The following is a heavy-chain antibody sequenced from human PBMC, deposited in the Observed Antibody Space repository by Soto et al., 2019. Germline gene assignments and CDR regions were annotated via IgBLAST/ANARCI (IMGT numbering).Heavy chain of an antibody. Sequence: GGSLRLSCAASGFTFSSYAIIWVRQAPGKGLEWVSAISGSGGSTYYADSVKGRFTISRDNSKNTLYLQMNSLRAEDTAVYYCATLGPAAGVDYWGQGTLVTVSS. CDR2: ISGSGGST. CDR1: GFTFSSYA. J-gene: IGHJ4*02. CDR3: ATLGPAAGVDY. D-gene: IGHD6-13*01. V-gene: IGHV3-23*01.